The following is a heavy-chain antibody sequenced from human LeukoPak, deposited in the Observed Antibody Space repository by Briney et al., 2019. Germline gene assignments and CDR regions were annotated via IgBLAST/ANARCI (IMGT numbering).Heavy chain of an antibody. D-gene: IGHD1-26*01. Sequence: GGSLRLSCAASGFTFSSYAMHWVRQAPGKGLEHVSAISSNGGSTYYANSVKGRFTISRDNSKNTLYLQMGSLRAEDMAVYYCARDGGGSYYEGYFDYWGQGTLVTVSS. J-gene: IGHJ4*02. CDR1: GFTFSSYA. CDR2: ISSNGGST. CDR3: ARDGGGSYYEGYFDY. V-gene: IGHV3-64*01.